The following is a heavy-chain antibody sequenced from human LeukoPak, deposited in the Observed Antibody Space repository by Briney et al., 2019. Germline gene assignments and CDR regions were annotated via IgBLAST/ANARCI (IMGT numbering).Heavy chain of an antibody. CDR3: ARGGLIQDIVVVPKLPTPSYPLDY. D-gene: IGHD2-2*01. CDR2: IYYSGST. J-gene: IGHJ4*02. V-gene: IGHV4-31*03. Sequence: SETLSLTCTVSGGSISSGGYYWSWIRQHPGKGLEWIGYIYYSGSTYYNPSLKSRVTISVDTSKNQFSLKLSSVTAADTAVYYCARGGLIQDIVVVPKLPTPSYPLDYWGQGTLVTVSS. CDR1: GGSISSGGYY.